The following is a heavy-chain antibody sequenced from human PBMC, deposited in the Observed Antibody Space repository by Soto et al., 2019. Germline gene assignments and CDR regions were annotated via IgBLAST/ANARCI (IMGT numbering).Heavy chain of an antibody. D-gene: IGHD2-2*01. V-gene: IGHV4-59*08. CDR1: GGSISSYY. CDR3: ARSIVVVPAAIQGDFDY. Sequence: SETLSLTCTVSGGSISSYYWSWIRQPPGKGLEWIGYIYYSGSTNYNPSLKSRVTISVDTSKNQFSLKLSSVTAADTAVYYCARSIVVVPAAIQGDFDYWGQGTLVTVSS. J-gene: IGHJ4*02. CDR2: IYYSGST.